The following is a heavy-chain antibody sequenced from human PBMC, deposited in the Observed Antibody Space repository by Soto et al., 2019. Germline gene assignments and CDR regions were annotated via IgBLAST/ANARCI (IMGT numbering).Heavy chain of an antibody. CDR2: IYYSGST. CDR1: GGSISGYY. Sequence: SETPSLTCTVSGGSISGYYWSWIRQPPGKGLEWIGYIYYSGSTNYNPSLKSRVTISVDTSKNQFSLKLSSVTAADTAVYYCARMGSRGYSYGFFDYWGQGTLVTVSS. CDR3: ARMGSRGYSYGFFDY. D-gene: IGHD5-18*01. V-gene: IGHV4-59*01. J-gene: IGHJ4*02.